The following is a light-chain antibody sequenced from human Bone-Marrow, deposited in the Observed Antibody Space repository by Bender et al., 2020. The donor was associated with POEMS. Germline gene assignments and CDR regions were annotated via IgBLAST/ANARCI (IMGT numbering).Light chain of an antibody. CDR3: QVSDSNDLP. V-gene: IGLV3-21*02. J-gene: IGLJ1*01. CDR2: DDS. CDR1: NIATKS. Sequence: SYDLTQPPSVSVAPGQTARITCGGHNIATKSVHWYQQKPGQAPVLVVYDDSDRPSGIPERFSGSNSGNTPTLTISRVEAGDEAVYYCQVSDSNDLPFGTGTKVTVL.